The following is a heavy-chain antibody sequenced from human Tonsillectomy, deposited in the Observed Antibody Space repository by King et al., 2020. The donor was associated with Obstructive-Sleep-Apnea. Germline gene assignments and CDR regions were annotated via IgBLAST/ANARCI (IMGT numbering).Heavy chain of an antibody. J-gene: IGHJ4*02. Sequence: QLVQSGAEVKKPGASVKVSCKASGYTFTSYDIKWVRQASGQGLEWMGWMKPNSGNTGYAQRFQGRVTMTGNTSTSTAHMELSSLISEATAVYYCARGQEKVLYDSSDYWGQGTPVTVSS. V-gene: IGHV1-8*01. CDR1: GYTFTSYD. CDR3: ARGQEKVLYDSSDY. D-gene: IGHD3-22*01. CDR2: MKPNSGNT.